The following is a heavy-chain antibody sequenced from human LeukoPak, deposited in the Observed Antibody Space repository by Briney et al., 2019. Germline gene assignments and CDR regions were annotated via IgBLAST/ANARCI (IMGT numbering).Heavy chain of an antibody. CDR3: ARANLFTTEYATVVTPVDP. Sequence: GGSLRLSCAASGFTFSSYSMNWVRQAPGKGLEWVSSISSSSSYIYYADSVKGRFTISRDNAKNSLYLQMNSLRAEDTAVYYCARANLFTTEYATVVTPVDPWGQGTLVTVSS. CDR1: GFTFSSYS. CDR2: ISSSSSYI. V-gene: IGHV3-21*01. J-gene: IGHJ5*02. D-gene: IGHD4-23*01.